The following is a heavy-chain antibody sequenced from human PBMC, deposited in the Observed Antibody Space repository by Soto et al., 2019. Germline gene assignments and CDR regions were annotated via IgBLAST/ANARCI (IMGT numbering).Heavy chain of an antibody. J-gene: IGHJ5*02. CDR1: GYTFTSYG. V-gene: IGHV1-18*01. Sequence: QVQLVQSGAVVKKPGASVQVSCTASGYTFTSYGISWVRQAPGRGLEWIGWVSAYRDDSYYAQNLKGRVMMTTGPSLNTAYLDLRSLKSVDTAVYYCARFDWLSAWFDPWGQGTLVIVSS. CDR3: ARFDWLSAWFDP. D-gene: IGHD3-9*01. CDR2: VSAYRDDS.